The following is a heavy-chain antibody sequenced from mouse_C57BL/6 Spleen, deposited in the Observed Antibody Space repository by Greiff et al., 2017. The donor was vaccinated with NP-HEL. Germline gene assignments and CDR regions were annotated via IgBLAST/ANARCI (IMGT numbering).Heavy chain of an antibody. V-gene: IGHV5-6*01. CDR3: ARELTGNYFDY. Sequence: EVMLVESGGDLVKPGGSLKLSCAASGFTFSSYGMSWVRQTPDKRLEWVATISSCGSYTYYPDSVKGRFTISRDNAKNTLYLQMSSLKSEDTAMYYCARELTGNYFDYWGQGTTLTVSS. CDR2: ISSCGSYT. D-gene: IGHD4-1*01. CDR1: GFTFSSYG. J-gene: IGHJ2*01.